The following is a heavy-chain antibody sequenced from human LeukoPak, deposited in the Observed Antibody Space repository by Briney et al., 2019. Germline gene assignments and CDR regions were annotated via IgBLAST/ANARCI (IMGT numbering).Heavy chain of an antibody. D-gene: IGHD1-26*01. J-gene: IGHJ4*02. CDR3: TTVISGSYLFDY. Sequence: GGSLRLSCAASGFTFSNAWMSWVRQAPGKGLEWVGRIESKTDGGTTDYAAPVKGRFTISRDDSKNTLYLQMNSLKTEDTAVYYCTTVISGSYLFDYWGQGTLVTVSS. CDR2: IESKTDGGTT. V-gene: IGHV3-15*04. CDR1: GFTFSNAW.